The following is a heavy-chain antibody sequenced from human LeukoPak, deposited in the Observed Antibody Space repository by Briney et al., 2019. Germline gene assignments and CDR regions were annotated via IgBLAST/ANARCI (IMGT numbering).Heavy chain of an antibody. CDR3: AGTYFRPWLRLIRPLDGMDV. J-gene: IGHJ6*02. CDR1: GGSISSYY. Sequence: SETLSLTCTVSGGSISSYYWSWIRQPPGKGLEWIGYIYYSGSTNYNPSLKSRVTISVDTSKNQFSLKLSSVTAADTAVYYCAGTYFRPWLRLIRPLDGMDVWGQGTTVTVSS. CDR2: IYYSGST. D-gene: IGHD5-12*01. V-gene: IGHV4-59*01.